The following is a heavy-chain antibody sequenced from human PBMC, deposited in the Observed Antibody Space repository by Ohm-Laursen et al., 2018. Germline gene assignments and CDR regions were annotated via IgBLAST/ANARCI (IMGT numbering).Heavy chain of an antibody. D-gene: IGHD3-16*01. CDR3: ARDQVGDLDY. Sequence: SLRLSCSASGFTVSSNYMSWVRQAPGKGLEWVSVIYSGGSTYYADSVKGRFTISRDNSKNTLYLQMNSLRAEDTAVYYCARDQVGDLDYWGQGTLVTVSS. J-gene: IGHJ4*02. CDR2: IYSGGST. V-gene: IGHV3-66*01. CDR1: GFTVSSNY.